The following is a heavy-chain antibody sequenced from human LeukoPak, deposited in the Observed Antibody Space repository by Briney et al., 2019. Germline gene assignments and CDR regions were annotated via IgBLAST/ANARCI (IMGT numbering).Heavy chain of an antibody. CDR1: GFTFSSYW. V-gene: IGHV3-7*01. D-gene: IGHD2-15*01. Sequence: PGGSLRLSCAASGFTFSSYWMSWVRQAPGKGLEWVANIKQDGSEKYYVDSVKGRFTISRDNAKNSLYLQMNSLRAEDTAVYYCARDWGGYCSGGSCYLDAFDIWGQGTMVTVSS. J-gene: IGHJ3*02. CDR2: IKQDGSEK. CDR3: ARDWGGYCSGGSCYLDAFDI.